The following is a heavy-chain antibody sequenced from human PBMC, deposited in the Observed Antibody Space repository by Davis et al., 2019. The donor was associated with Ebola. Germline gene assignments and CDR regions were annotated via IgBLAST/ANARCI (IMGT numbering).Heavy chain of an antibody. J-gene: IGHJ6*02. CDR1: GFTFSSYW. CDR3: ARDWCSSTSCYYGMDV. CDR2: ISSSSSYI. Sequence: GGSLRLSCAASGFTFSSYWMSWVRQAPGKGLEWVSSISSSSSYIYYADSVKGRFTISRDNAKNSLYLQMNSLRAEDTAVYYCARDWCSSTSCYYGMDVWGQGTTVTVSS. D-gene: IGHD2-2*01. V-gene: IGHV3-21*01.